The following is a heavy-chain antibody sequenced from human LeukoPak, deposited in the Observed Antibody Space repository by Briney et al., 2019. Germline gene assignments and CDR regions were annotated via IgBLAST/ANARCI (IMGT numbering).Heavy chain of an antibody. V-gene: IGHV4-30-4*01. CDR1: GGSISSGDYY. CDR2: IYYSGST. D-gene: IGHD3-22*01. Sequence: SQTLSLTCTVSGGSISSGDYYWSWIRQPPGKGLEWIGYIYYSGSTYYNPSLKSRVTISVDTSKNQFSLKLSSVTAADTAVYYCARERTTYYYDSSGEFDYWGQGTLVTVSS. J-gene: IGHJ4*02. CDR3: ARERTTYYYDSSGEFDY.